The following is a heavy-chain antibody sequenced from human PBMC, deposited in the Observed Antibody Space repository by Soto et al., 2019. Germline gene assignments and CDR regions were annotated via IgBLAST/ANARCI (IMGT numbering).Heavy chain of an antibody. Sequence: QITLKESGPTLVKPTQTLTLTCTFSGFSLSTSGVGVAWIRQPPGKALEWLALIYWDDDKRYRPSLETRLTIPKDTSKNQVVRTMPNMASVDTATYYCAYLPCSGGSCSWFSYSGMDVWGQGTTVTVSS. D-gene: IGHD2-15*01. CDR3: AYLPCSGGSCSWFSYSGMDV. CDR2: IYWDDDK. CDR1: GFSLSTSGVG. J-gene: IGHJ6*02. V-gene: IGHV2-5*02.